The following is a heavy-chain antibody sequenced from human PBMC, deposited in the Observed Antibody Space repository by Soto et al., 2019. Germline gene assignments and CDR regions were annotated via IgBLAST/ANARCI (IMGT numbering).Heavy chain of an antibody. CDR2: IYYSGST. J-gene: IGHJ6*02. D-gene: IGHD2-15*01. CDR1: GGSISSYY. V-gene: IGHV4-59*01. CDR3: ARDDRGGYCSGGSCYQFYYGMDV. Sequence: SETLSLTCTVSGGSISSYYWSWIRQPPGKGLEWIGYIYYSGSTNYNPSLKSRVTISVDTSKNQFSLKLSSVTAADTAVYYCARDDRGGYCSGGSCYQFYYGMDVWGQGTTVTVSS.